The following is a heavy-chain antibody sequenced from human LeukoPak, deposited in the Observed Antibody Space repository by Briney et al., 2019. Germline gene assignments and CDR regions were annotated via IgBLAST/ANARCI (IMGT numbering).Heavy chain of an antibody. Sequence: ESGPTLVKPTQTLTLTCTFSGFSLSTSGVGVGWIRQPPGKALEWLALIYWDDDKRYSPSLKSRLTITKDTSKSQVVLAMTNMDPVDTATYYCAHRRGGPGYSGYGYYFDYWGQGTLVTVSS. CDR1: GFSLSTSGVG. D-gene: IGHD5-12*01. CDR2: IYWDDDK. J-gene: IGHJ4*02. V-gene: IGHV2-5*02. CDR3: AHRRGGPGYSGYGYYFDY.